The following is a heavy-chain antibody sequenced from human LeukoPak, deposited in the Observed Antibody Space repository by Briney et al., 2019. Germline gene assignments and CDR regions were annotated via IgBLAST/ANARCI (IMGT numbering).Heavy chain of an antibody. CDR1: GFTFSTSA. D-gene: IGHD3-9*01. V-gene: IGHV3-23*01. CDR2: ISGSGGST. CDR3: AKADVLRYFDWLLSLLRSDY. J-gene: IGHJ4*02. Sequence: GGSLRLSCAASGFTFSTSAMSWVRQAPGKGLEWVSAISGSGGSTYYASSVKGRFTISRDNSKNTLYLQMNSLRADDTAVYYCAKADVLRYFDWLLSLLRSDYWGQGTLVTVSS.